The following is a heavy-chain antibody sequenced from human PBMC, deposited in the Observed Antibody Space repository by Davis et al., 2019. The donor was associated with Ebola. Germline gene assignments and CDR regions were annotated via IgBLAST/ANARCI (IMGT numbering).Heavy chain of an antibody. CDR2: IYSGGST. J-gene: IGHJ4*02. CDR3: ARDISSGWGFDY. D-gene: IGHD6-19*01. CDR1: GFTVSSNY. V-gene: IGHV3-53*04. Sequence: GESLKISCAASGFTVSSNYMSWVRQAPGKGLEWVSVIYSGGSTYYADSVKGRFTISRHNSKNTLYLQMNSLRAEDTAVYYCARDISSGWGFDYWGQGTLVTVSS.